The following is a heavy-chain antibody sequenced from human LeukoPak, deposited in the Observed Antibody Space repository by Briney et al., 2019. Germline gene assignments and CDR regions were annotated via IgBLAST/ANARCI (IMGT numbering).Heavy chain of an antibody. V-gene: IGHV5-51*01. Sequence: GESLKISCRASGYYFTTYWIGWVRQMPGKGLEWMGIIYPGDSDTRYSPSFQGQVTMSVDKSINTAYLQWSSLKASDTAMYYCPRRQGCSNTACPPHYWGQGTLVTVSP. J-gene: IGHJ4*02. D-gene: IGHD2-2*01. CDR1: GYYFTTYW. CDR3: PRRQGCSNTACPPHY. CDR2: IYPGDSDT.